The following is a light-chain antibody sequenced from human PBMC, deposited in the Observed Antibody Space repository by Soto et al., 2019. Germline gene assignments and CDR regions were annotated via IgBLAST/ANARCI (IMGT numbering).Light chain of an antibody. CDR1: QSVSNY. CDR2: VAS. V-gene: IGKV3-20*01. CDR3: QQYGGSPQT. J-gene: IGKJ1*01. Sequence: DTVLTHSPGTLSLSPGERATLSCRASQSVSNYLAWYQQKPGQAPRLLIYVASSRATGIPDRFSGSGSGTDFTLTISRLEPEDFAVYYCQQYGGSPQTFGQGTKVDIK.